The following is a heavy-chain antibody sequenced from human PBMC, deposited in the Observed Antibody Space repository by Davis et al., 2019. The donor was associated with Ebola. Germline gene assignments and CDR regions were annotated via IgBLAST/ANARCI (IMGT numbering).Heavy chain of an antibody. D-gene: IGHD1-1*01. CDR3: ARTTKTSISESGLGYTYFDP. CDR2: ISHGGVT. J-gene: IGHJ5*02. CDR1: GESFSDYL. Sequence: SETLSLTCAVYGESFSDYLWSWIRQPPGKGLEWIGQISHGGVTNYNPSLKSRAAISVDSFKNQFSLDLNSVTAADTAVYYCARTTKTSISESGLGYTYFDPWCQGTLVAVSS. V-gene: IGHV4-34*01.